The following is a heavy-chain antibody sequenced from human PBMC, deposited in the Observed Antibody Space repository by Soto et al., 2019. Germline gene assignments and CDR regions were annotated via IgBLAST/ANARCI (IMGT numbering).Heavy chain of an antibody. CDR1: GFTFSSYA. V-gene: IGHV3-23*01. D-gene: IGHD2-15*01. CDR2: ISGSGGST. CDR3: AKTGEIFDIVVVVAATAYFDY. J-gene: IGHJ4*02. Sequence: GGSLRLSCAASGFTFSSYAMSWVRQAPGKGLEWVSAISGSGGSTYYADSVKGRFTISRDNSKNTLYLQMNSLRAEDTAVYYCAKTGEIFDIVVVVAATAYFDYWGQGTLVTVSS.